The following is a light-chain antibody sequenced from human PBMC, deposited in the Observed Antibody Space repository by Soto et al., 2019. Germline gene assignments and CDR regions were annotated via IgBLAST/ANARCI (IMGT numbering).Light chain of an antibody. Sequence: QSALTQPASVSGSPGQSITISCTGTSSDVGGYNSVSWYQQHPGKVPKIMIYDVSIRPSGVPDRFSGSKSGNTASLTVLGLQAEDEADYYCHSYTSITALVFGTGTKLTVL. CDR2: DVS. J-gene: IGLJ1*01. CDR3: HSYTSITALV. V-gene: IGLV2-14*01. CDR1: SSDVGGYNS.